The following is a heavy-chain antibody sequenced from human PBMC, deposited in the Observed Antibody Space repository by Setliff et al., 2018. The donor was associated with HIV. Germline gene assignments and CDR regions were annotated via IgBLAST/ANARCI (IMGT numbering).Heavy chain of an antibody. Sequence: PSETLSLTCSVSGGSLQGYYWSWIRQPAGKGLQWIGRIYYVGWSKYNPSLEDRVTMSVDTSNNQFSLSLTSVTAADTAVYYCVRSIHGGGSEPFDTWGKGILVTVSS. J-gene: IGHJ5*02. CDR3: VRSIHGGGSEPFDT. CDR1: GGSLQGYY. V-gene: IGHV4-4*07. CDR2: IYYVGWS. D-gene: IGHD3-10*01.